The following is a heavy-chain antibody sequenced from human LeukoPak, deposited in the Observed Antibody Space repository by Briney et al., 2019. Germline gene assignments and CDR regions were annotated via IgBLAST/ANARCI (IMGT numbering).Heavy chain of an antibody. CDR3: ARDPSDSSGWTLFDY. CDR1: GYTFTGYY. J-gene: IGHJ4*02. CDR2: INPNSGGT. V-gene: IGHV1-2*06. Sequence: ASVKVSCKASGYTFTGYYMHWVRQAPGQGLEWMVRINPNSGGTNYAQKFQGRVTMTRDTSISTAYMELSRLRSDDTAVYYCARDPSDSSGWTLFDYWGQGTLVTVSS. D-gene: IGHD6-19*01.